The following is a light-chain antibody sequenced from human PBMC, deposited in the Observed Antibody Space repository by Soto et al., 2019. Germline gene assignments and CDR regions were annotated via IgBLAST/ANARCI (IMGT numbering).Light chain of an antibody. J-gene: IGLJ1*01. CDR1: SSDVGAYNY. Sequence: QSALTQPPSASGSPGQSVTISCTRTSSDVGAYNYVSWYQQHPGKAPKLMIYEVTKRPSGVPGRFSGSKSGNTASLTVSGLQAEDEGDYYCSSYAGSNTFVFGTGTKLTVL. V-gene: IGLV2-8*01. CDR3: SSYAGSNTFV. CDR2: EVT.